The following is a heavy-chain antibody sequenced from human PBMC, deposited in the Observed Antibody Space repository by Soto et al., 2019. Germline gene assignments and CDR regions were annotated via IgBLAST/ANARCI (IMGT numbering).Heavy chain of an antibody. Sequence: QVQLVQSGAEVKKPGSSVKVSCKASGGTFSSYAISWVRQAPGQGLEWMGGIIPIFGTANYAQKFQGRVKITADESTSPGYMELSSLRSEDTAVYYCARVVVGGSYAGRYFDYWGQGTLVTVSS. D-gene: IGHD1-26*01. V-gene: IGHV1-69*01. CDR1: GGTFSSYA. CDR3: ARVVVGGSYAGRYFDY. CDR2: IIPIFGTA. J-gene: IGHJ4*02.